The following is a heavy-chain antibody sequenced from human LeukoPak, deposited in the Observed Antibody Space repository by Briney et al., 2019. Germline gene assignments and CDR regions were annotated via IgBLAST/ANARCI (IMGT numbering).Heavy chain of an antibody. CDR1: GFTFYMYA. CDR2: MCGTAGCT. CDR3: AKDRPNFHENSGHYYRRDGDS. D-gene: IGHD3-22*01. V-gene: IGHV3-23*01. Sequence: GGSLRLSCQASGFTFYMYAMSWVRQAPGKGLEWVASMCGTAGCTFYPDSVKGRFTISRDNSKNVLYLRMNSLTAEDTAIYYCAKDRPNFHENSGHYYRRDGDSWGQGTLVTVSS. J-gene: IGHJ5*01.